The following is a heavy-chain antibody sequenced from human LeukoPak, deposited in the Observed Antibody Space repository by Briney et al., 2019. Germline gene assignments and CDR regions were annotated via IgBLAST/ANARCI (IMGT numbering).Heavy chain of an antibody. CDR3: ARVGGSNFYNYGMDV. D-gene: IGHD4-11*01. CDR2: IYFSGST. CDR1: DDSIGNYY. Sequence: SETLSLTCTVSDDSIGNYYWSWIRQSPGKGLEWIGYIYFSGSTDYNPSLKRRVTMSVVTSKNQFSLRLTSVTAADTATYYCARVGGSNFYNYGMDVWGQGTTVIVSS. V-gene: IGHV4-59*01. J-gene: IGHJ6*02.